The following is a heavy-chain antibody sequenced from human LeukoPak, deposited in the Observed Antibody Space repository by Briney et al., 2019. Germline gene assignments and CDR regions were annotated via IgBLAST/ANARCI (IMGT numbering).Heavy chain of an antibody. CDR2: IYTSGIT. CDR1: GGSISSGSYY. Sequence: SETLSLTCTVSGGSISSGSYYWSWIRQPAGKGLEWIGRIYTSGITHYNPSLKSRVTMSVDTSKNQFSLKLSSVTAADTAVYYCARLSTVTTSFDYRGQGTLVTVSS. V-gene: IGHV4-61*02. J-gene: IGHJ4*02. CDR3: ARLSTVTTSFDY. D-gene: IGHD4-17*01.